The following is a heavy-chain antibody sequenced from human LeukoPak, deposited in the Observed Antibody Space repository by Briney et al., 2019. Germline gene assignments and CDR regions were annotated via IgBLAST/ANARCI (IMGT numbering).Heavy chain of an antibody. D-gene: IGHD1-26*01. CDR3: ARDPSFYFYYMDV. Sequence: PSETLSLTCTVSGASISSHYCSWIRQPAGKGLEWIGRTDTSGSTEYDPSLRSRVTMSVDTSKNQFSLKLSSVTAADTAVYYCARDPSFYFYYMDVWGKGTTVTVSS. J-gene: IGHJ6*03. CDR2: TDTSGST. V-gene: IGHV4-4*07. CDR1: GASISSHY.